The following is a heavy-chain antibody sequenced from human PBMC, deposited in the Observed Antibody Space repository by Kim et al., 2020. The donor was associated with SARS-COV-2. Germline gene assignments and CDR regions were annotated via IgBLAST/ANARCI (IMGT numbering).Heavy chain of an antibody. Sequence: SYADSVKGRFPTSRDNSKNTLYLQMNSLRAEDTAVYYCAKDLAAAGNWGDWGQGTLVTVSS. CDR3: AKDLAAAGNWGD. J-gene: IGHJ4*02. V-gene: IGHV3-23*01. D-gene: IGHD6-13*01.